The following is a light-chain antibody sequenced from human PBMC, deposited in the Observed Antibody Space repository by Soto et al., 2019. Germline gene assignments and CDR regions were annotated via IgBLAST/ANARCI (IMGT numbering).Light chain of an antibody. CDR1: TSNIGSNY. V-gene: IGLV1-47*02. J-gene: IGLJ1*01. Sequence: QSALTQSPSASGTPGQRVTISCSGSTSNIGSNYVYWYQQLPGTAPKLLIYSNNQRPSGVPDRFSGSKSGTSASLAISGLRSEDEGDYYCAAWDDSLSGSYVFGTGTKVTVL. CDR3: AAWDDSLSGSYV. CDR2: SNN.